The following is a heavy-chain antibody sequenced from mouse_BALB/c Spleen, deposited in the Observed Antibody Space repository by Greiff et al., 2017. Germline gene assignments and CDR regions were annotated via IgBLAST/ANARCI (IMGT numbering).Heavy chain of an antibody. CDR1: GFTFSDYK. V-gene: IGHV5-4*02. Sequence: EVKLVESGGGLVKPGGSLKLSCQASGFTFSDYKMFWVRQTPEKRLEWVATISDGGSYTYYQDSVKGRFTISRDNAKNNLYLQMSSLKSEDTAMYYCARDGDYDYYAIDYWGQGTSVTVSS. CDR2: ISDGGSYT. J-gene: IGHJ4*01. D-gene: IGHD2-4*01. CDR3: ARDGDYDYYAIDY.